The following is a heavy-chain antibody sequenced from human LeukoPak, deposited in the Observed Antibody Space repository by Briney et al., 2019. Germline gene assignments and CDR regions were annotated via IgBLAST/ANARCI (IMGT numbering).Heavy chain of an antibody. J-gene: IGHJ4*02. Sequence: PGGSLRLSCAASGFTFSSYGMHWVRQAPGKGLGWVAFIRYDGSNKYYADSVKGRFTISRDNSKNTLYLQMNSLRAEDTAVYYCAKQQLSSWDPIVYYFDYWGQGTLVTVSS. CDR3: AKQQLSSWDPIVYYFDY. V-gene: IGHV3-30*02. CDR1: GFTFSSYG. CDR2: IRYDGSNK. D-gene: IGHD6-13*01.